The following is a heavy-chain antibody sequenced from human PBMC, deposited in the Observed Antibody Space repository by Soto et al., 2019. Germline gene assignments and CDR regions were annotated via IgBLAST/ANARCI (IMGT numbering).Heavy chain of an antibody. CDR2: ISGGGDNT. CDR1: GFTFSSHA. CDR3: AKGGIAAAVFDY. Sequence: GGSLRLSCAASGFTFSSHAMSWVRQAPGKGLEWVSAISGGGDNTYYSDSVKGWFTISRDNSNNTLYLQMHSLRAEDTAVYFCAKGGIAAAVFDYWGQGTLVTVSS. D-gene: IGHD6-13*01. V-gene: IGHV3-23*01. J-gene: IGHJ4*02.